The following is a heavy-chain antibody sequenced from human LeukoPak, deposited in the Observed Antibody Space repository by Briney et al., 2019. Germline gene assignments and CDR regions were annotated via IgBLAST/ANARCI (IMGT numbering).Heavy chain of an antibody. J-gene: IGHJ3*02. Sequence: GGSLRLSCAASGFTFSSYDMHWVRQATGKGLEWVSAIGTAGDTYYPGSVKGRFTISRENAKNSLYLQMNSLRAGDTAVYYCARVRGSWAVADAFDIWGQGTMVTVSS. CDR3: ARVRGSWAVADAFDI. CDR2: IGTAGDT. V-gene: IGHV3-13*01. D-gene: IGHD6-19*01. CDR1: GFTFSSYD.